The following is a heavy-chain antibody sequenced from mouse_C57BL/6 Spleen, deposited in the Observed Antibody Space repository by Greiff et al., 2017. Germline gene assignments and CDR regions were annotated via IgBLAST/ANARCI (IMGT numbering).Heavy chain of an antibody. CDR2: IDPENGDT. CDR3: TTLTGHFDY. CDR1: GFNIKDDY. J-gene: IGHJ2*01. Sequence: VQLKESGAELVRPGASVKLSCTASGFNIKDDYMHWVKQRPEQGLEWIGWIDPENGDTEYASKFQGKATITADTSSNTAYLQLSSLTSEDTAVYYCTTLTGHFDYWGQGTTLTVSS. V-gene: IGHV14-4*01.